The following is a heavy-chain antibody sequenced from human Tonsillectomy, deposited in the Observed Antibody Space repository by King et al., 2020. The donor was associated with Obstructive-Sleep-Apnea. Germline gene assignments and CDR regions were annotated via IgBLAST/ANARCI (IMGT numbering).Heavy chain of an antibody. CDR2: IYYSGST. V-gene: IGHV4-31*03. CDR3: ARDYHYDILTGYAYYYGMDV. CDR1: GGSISSGGYY. J-gene: IGHJ6*02. Sequence: HVQLQESGPGLVKPSQTLSLTCTVSGGSISSGGYYWSWIRQHPGKGLEWIGYIYYSGSTYYNPSLKSRVTISVDTSKNQFSLKLSSLTAADTAVYYCARDYHYDILTGYAYYYGMDVWGQGTTVTVSS. D-gene: IGHD3-9*01.